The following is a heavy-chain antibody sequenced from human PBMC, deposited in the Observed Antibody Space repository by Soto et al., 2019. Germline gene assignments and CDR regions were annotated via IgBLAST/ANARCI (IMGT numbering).Heavy chain of an antibody. J-gene: IGHJ4*02. V-gene: IGHV4-59*01. Sequence: SETLSLTCSVSGGSISGSYWSWIRQSPGKGLEWLGYVYYPGSTNYSPSLRSRVSISVDTSKNEFSLRLSSVTAADTAVYFCARSVAVPGAHIDYWGQGTQVTVYS. CDR2: VYYPGST. CDR3: ARSVAVPGAHIDY. CDR1: GGSISGSY. D-gene: IGHD6-19*01.